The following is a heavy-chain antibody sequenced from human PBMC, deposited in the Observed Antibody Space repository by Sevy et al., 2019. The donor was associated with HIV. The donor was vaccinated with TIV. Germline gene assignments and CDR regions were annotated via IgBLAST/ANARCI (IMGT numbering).Heavy chain of an antibody. CDR3: ARDPLGVANI. Sequence: GGSLRLSCAASGFTFSSYSMNWVRQAPGKGLEWVSSISSSSSYLYYADSVKGRFTISRDNAKNSMYLQMNSLRAEDTAVYYCARDPLGVANIWGQGTMVTVSS. CDR1: GFTFSSYS. CDR2: ISSSSSYL. V-gene: IGHV3-21*01. D-gene: IGHD2-15*01. J-gene: IGHJ3*02.